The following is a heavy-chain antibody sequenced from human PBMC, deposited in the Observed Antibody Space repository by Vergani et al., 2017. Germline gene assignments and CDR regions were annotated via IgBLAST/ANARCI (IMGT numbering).Heavy chain of an antibody. CDR1: GGTFSSYA. CDR3: ARVVSRGILTKLAWFDP. J-gene: IGHJ5*02. CDR2: IIPIFGTA. D-gene: IGHD3-9*01. V-gene: IGHV1-69*12. Sequence: QVQLVQSGAEVKKPGSSVKVSCKASGGTFSSYAISWVRQAPGQGLEWMGGIIPIFGTANYAQKFQGRVTLTADESTSTAYMELSSLISEDTAVYYCARVVSRGILTKLAWFDPWGQGTLVTVSS.